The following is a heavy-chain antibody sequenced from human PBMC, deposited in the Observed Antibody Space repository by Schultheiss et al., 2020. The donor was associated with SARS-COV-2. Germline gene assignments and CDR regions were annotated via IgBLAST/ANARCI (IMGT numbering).Heavy chain of an antibody. CDR3: ARGPVAGGFDY. CDR2: IYYSGNT. J-gene: IGHJ4*02. V-gene: IGHV4-59*01. D-gene: IGHD6-19*01. CDR1: GGSISSYY. Sequence: SETLSLTCTVSGGSISSYYWSWIRQPPGKGLEWIGYIYYSGNTNYNPSLKSRVTISVDTSKNQFSLKLSSVTAADTAVYYCARGPVAGGFDYWGQGTLVTVSS.